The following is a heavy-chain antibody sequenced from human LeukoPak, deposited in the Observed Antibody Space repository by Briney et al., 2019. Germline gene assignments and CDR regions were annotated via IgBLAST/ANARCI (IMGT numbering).Heavy chain of an antibody. V-gene: IGHV3-48*01. J-gene: IGHJ3*02. CDR1: GFTFSSYN. D-gene: IGHD1-26*01. CDR2: IGISSSTI. Sequence: GGSLRLSCAASGFTFSSYNMNWVRQAPGNGLEWVSYIGISSSTIDYADSVKGPFTISRDNAKNSLYLQMNSLRAEDTAVYYCARDSGYAFDIWGQGTMVTVSS. CDR3: ARDSGYAFDI.